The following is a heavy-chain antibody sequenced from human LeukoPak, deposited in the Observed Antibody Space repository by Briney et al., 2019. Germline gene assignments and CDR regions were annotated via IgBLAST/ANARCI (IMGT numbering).Heavy chain of an antibody. CDR1: GFTVSDNF. D-gene: IGHD3-9*01. J-gene: IGHJ4*02. V-gene: IGHV3-53*01. CDR2: IHGDGNT. CDR3: VSHSNILTNYCFHY. Sequence: PGGSLRLSCAASGFTVSDNFMSSVRQAPGKGLEWVSIIHGDGNTYYIDSVKGRFTISRDTSKNTLSLQMNSLRAEDTAVYYCVSHSNILTNYCFHYGGQGALVTVSS.